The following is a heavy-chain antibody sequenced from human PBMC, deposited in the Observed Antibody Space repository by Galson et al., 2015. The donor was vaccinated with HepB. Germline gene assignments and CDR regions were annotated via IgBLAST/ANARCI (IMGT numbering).Heavy chain of an antibody. CDR1: GFTFSGSA. CDR3: TRQLVRITIFGVVISLGGMDV. Sequence: SLRLSCAASGFTFSGSAMHWVRQASGKGLEWVGRIRSKVNSYATAYAASVKGRFTISRDDSKNTAYLQMNSLKTEDTAVYYCTRQLVRITIFGVVISLGGMDVWGQGTTVTVSS. V-gene: IGHV3-73*01. J-gene: IGHJ6*02. D-gene: IGHD3-3*01. CDR2: IRSKVNSYAT.